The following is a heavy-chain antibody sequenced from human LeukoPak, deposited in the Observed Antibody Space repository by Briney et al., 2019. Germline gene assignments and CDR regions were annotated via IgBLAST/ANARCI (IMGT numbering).Heavy chain of an antibody. V-gene: IGHV1-46*01. CDR1: GYTFSSRY. D-gene: IGHD1-26*01. Sequence: ASVKVSCKASGYTFSSRYIHWVRQAPGQGLEWMGIINPSGGITTCAQKFEGRVTMTRDTSTSTVDMKLSRLRSEDTAVYYCARYSGSYHTYFDSWGQGTLVTVSS. CDR3: ARYSGSYHTYFDS. CDR2: INPSGGIT. J-gene: IGHJ4*02.